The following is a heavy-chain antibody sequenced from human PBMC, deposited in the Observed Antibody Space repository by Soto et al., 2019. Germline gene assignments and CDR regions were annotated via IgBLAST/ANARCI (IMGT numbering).Heavy chain of an antibody. Sequence: QVQVVQSGAEVRKPGSSLKVSCKASGGTLTSYAVNWVRQAPGQGLEWMGVVVPMLNTPKYAQRFQGRVTITADESTTPPFMELSSLRSEDTAVYYCAISAWNSGGPLNWLDPWGQGTLVTVSS. CDR3: AISAWNSGGPLNWLDP. J-gene: IGHJ5*02. CDR2: VVPMLNTP. D-gene: IGHD1-7*01. V-gene: IGHV1-69*01. CDR1: GGTLTSYA.